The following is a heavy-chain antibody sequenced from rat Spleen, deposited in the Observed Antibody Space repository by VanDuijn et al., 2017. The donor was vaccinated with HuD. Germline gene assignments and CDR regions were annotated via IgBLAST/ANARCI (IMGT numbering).Heavy chain of an antibody. V-gene: IGHV2-30*01. CDR1: GFSLTSYN. J-gene: IGHJ1*01. CDR2: IWTGGST. Sequence: QVQLKESGPGLVQPSQTLSLTCTVSGFSLTSYNVHWVRQPTGKGLEWMGVIWTGGSTDYNSALKSRLSISRDTSKSQVFLKMNSLQTEDIATYYCAREGSYYYSSYIYWYFDFWGPGTMVTVSS. CDR3: AREGSYYYSSYIYWYFDF. D-gene: IGHD1-2*01.